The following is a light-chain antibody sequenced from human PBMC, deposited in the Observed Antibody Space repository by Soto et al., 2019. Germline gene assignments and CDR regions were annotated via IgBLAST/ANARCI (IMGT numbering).Light chain of an antibody. V-gene: IGKV3-20*01. CDR2: GAS. J-gene: IGKJ1*01. CDR3: QQSGSSLWT. Sequence: EIVLTQSPGTLSLSPGERATLSCRASQSVSSSYLAWYQQKPGQAPRLLIYGASSRATGIPDRFSGSGSGTDFTLTISRLEAEDFALYYCQQSGSSLWTFGQGTKVEIK. CDR1: QSVSSSY.